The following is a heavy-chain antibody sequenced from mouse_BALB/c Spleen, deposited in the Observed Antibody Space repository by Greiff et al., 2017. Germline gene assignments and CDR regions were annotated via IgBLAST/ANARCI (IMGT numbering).Heavy chain of an antibody. D-gene: IGHD2-10*01. Sequence: VQLQQSGPELVKPGASVKMSCKASGYTFTSYVMHWVKQKPGQGLEWIGYINPYNDGTKYNEKFKGKATLTSDKSSSTAYMELSSLTSEDSAVYYCAREAYYGNYVGYYAMDYWGQGTSVTVSS. CDR3: AREAYYGNYVGYYAMDY. J-gene: IGHJ4*01. CDR2: INPYNDGT. V-gene: IGHV1-14*01. CDR1: GYTFTSYV.